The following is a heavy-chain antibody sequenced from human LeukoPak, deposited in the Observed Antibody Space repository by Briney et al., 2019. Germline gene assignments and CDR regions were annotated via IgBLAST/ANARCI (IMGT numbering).Heavy chain of an antibody. Sequence: ASVKVSCKASGYTFTGYYMHWVRQAPGQGLEWMEWINPNSGGTNYAQKFQGRVTMTRDTSISTAYMELSRLRSDDTAVYYCARELIRHYYDSSGYPDYWGQGTLVTVSS. J-gene: IGHJ4*02. CDR2: INPNSGGT. V-gene: IGHV1-2*02. CDR1: GYTFTGYY. CDR3: ARELIRHYYDSSGYPDY. D-gene: IGHD3-22*01.